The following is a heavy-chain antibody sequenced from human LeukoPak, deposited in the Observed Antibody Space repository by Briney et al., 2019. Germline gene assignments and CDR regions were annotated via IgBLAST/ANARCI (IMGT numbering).Heavy chain of an antibody. CDR3: TTDISVYCSSTGCYRRDY. CDR1: GFTFSNAW. CDR2: IKSKTDGGTT. D-gene: IGHD2-2*01. V-gene: IGHV3-15*01. J-gene: IGHJ4*02. Sequence: GGSLRLSCAASGFTFSNAWMSWVRQAPGKGLEWVGRIKSKTDGGTTDYAAPVKGRFTISRDDSKNTLYLQMNSLKTEDTAVYYCTTDISVYCSSTGCYRRDYWGQGTLVTVSS.